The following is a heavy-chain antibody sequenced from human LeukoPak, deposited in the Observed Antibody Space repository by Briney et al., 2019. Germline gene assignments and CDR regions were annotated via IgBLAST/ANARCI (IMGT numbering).Heavy chain of an antibody. D-gene: IGHD5-24*01. CDR2: IFGSGANT. V-gene: IGHV3-23*01. CDR3: AKDLGEMATHPGDY. Sequence: GGSLRLSCAASGFTFSKYAMTWVRQAPGKGLEWISAIFGSGANTYYADSVKGRFTISRDNSKNTVYLEMNSLRVEDTAVYYCAKDLGEMATHPGDYWGQGTLVTVSS. J-gene: IGHJ4*02. CDR1: GFTFSKYA.